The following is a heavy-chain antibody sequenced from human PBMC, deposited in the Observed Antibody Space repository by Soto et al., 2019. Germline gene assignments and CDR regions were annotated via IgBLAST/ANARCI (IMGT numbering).Heavy chain of an antibody. Sequence: PGGSLRLSCAAAGFTFSDYSMNWVRQAPGKGLEWVSYISSSNNYIYYADSVEGRFTISRDNARNSLYLQMNSLTAEDMAIYYCARELSSSSGSFDCWGPPYYYGMDVWGQGTTVTVSS. CDR3: ARELSSSSGSFDCWGPPYYYGMDV. D-gene: IGHD6-6*01. CDR2: ISSSNNYI. CDR1: GFTFSDYS. V-gene: IGHV3-21*01. J-gene: IGHJ6*02.